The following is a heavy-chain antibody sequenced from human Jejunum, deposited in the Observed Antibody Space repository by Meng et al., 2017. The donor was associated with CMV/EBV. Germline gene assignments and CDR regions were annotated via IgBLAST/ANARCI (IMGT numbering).Heavy chain of an antibody. J-gene: IGHJ5*02. CDR2: IYYTGNT. CDR1: ISRGDYY. D-gene: IGHD3-22*01. CDR3: ARDRAYYFDSSASAWFDP. Sequence: ISRGDYYWSWIRQPPGRGLEGIGYIYYTGNTYYNASLRGRVTMSVDTSKNQFSLNLSSVTAADTAVYYCARDRAYYFDSSASAWFDPWGQGTLVTVSS. V-gene: IGHV4-30-4*08.